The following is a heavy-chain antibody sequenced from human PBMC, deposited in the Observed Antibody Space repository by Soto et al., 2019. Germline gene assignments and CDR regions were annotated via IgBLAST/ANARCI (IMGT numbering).Heavy chain of an antibody. CDR1: GFTFEDYA. Sequence: PGGSLRLSCAVSGFTFEDYAMHWVRQAPGKGLEWVSVISWNSRSVAYADSVKGRCTISRDNAENTLHLQMESLRAEDTAVYYCAKDSIRRSFSRSSTRARDAFDIWGQGTMVTVSS. CDR3: AKDSIRRSFSRSSTRARDAFDI. D-gene: IGHD6-6*01. V-gene: IGHV3-9*01. J-gene: IGHJ3*02. CDR2: ISWNSRSV.